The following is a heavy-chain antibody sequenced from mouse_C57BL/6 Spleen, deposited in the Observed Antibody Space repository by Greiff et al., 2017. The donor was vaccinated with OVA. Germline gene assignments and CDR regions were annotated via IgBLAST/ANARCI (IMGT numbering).Heavy chain of an antibody. CDR3: ARGPFPGYFDV. V-gene: IGHV5-17*01. CDR2: ISSGSSTI. CDR1: GFTFSDYG. Sequence: EVKVVESGGGLVKPGGSLKLSCAASGFTFSDYGMHWVRQAPEKGLEWVAYISSGSSTIYYADTVKGRFTISRDNAKNTLFLQMTSLRSEDTAMYYCARGPFPGYFDVWGTGTTVTVSS. J-gene: IGHJ1*03.